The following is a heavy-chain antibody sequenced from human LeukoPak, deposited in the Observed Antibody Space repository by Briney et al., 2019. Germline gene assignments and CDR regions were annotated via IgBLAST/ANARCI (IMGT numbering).Heavy chain of an antibody. D-gene: IGHD6-19*01. Sequence: GGSLRLSCAASGFTFSSYAMHWVRQAPGKGLELVAVISYDGSNKYYADSVKGRFTISRDNAKNSLYLQMNSLRAEDTAVYYCARDFDSGIAVRSGDFDYWGQGTLVTVSS. V-gene: IGHV3-30-3*01. CDR3: ARDFDSGIAVRSGDFDY. J-gene: IGHJ4*02. CDR2: ISYDGSNK. CDR1: GFTFSSYA.